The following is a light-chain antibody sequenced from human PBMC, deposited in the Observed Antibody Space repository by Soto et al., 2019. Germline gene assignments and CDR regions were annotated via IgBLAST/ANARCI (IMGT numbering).Light chain of an antibody. CDR3: QQYNSYSPRYT. CDR2: KAS. CDR1: QSISSW. V-gene: IGKV1-5*03. Sequence: DIQMTQTPSTLSASVGDRVTITCRASQSISSWLAWYQQKPGKAPNLLIYKASTLESGVPSRFSGSGSGTAFTLTISSLQPDDSATYYCQQYNSYSPRYTFGQGTKLEIK. J-gene: IGKJ2*01.